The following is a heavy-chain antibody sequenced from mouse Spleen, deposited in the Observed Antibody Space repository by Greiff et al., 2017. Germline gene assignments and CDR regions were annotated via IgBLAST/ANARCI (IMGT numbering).Heavy chain of an antibody. CDR3: AREVSGYFDV. CDR2: IDPSDSYT. CDR1: GYTFTSYW. J-gene: IGHJ1*01. Sequence: QVQLQQPGAELVKPGASVKLSCKASGYTFTSYWMQWVKQRPGQGLEWIGEIDPSDSYTNYNQKFKGKATLTVDTSSSTAYMQLSSLTSEDSAVYCCAREVSGYFDVWGAGTTVTVSS. V-gene: IGHV1-50*01.